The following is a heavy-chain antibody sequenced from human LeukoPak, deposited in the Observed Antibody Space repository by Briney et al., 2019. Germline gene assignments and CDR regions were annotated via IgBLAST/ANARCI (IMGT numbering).Heavy chain of an antibody. CDR1: GFTVSSNS. Sequence: HPGGSLRLSCTVSGFTVSSNSMSWVRQAPGKGLEWVSFIYSAGNTHYSDSVKGRFTISIDNSKNTLYLQMNSLRAEDTAIYYCASQNRNGYNQYYYYYMDVWGKGTTVTISS. CDR3: ASQNRNGYNQYYYYYMDV. CDR2: IYSAGNT. J-gene: IGHJ6*03. V-gene: IGHV3-53*01. D-gene: IGHD5-24*01.